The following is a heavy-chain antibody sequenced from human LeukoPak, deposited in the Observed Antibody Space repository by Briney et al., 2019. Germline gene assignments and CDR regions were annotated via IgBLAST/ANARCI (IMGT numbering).Heavy chain of an antibody. D-gene: IGHD5-24*01. J-gene: IGHJ4*02. CDR1: GYTFTGYY. V-gene: IGHV1-2*02. Sequence: ASVKVSCKASGYTFTGYYMHWVRQAPGQGLEWMGWINPNSGGTNYAQKFQGRVTMTRDTSISTAYVELSRLRSDDTAVYYCARDFVEMATIWNYWGLGTLVTVSS. CDR3: ARDFVEMATIWNY. CDR2: INPNSGGT.